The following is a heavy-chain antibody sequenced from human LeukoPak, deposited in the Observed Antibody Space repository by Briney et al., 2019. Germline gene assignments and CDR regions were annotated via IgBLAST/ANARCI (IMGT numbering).Heavy chain of an antibody. CDR1: GFTFSSYA. CDR3: ARDPAAAMALYYFGY. J-gene: IGHJ4*02. CDR2: ISYDGSNK. V-gene: IGHV3-30-3*01. Sequence: GGSLRLSCAASGFTFSSYAMHWVRQAPGKGLEWVAVISYDGSNKYYADSVKGRFTISRDNSKNTLYLQMNSLRAEDTAVYYCARDPAAAMALYYFGYWGQGTLVTVSS. D-gene: IGHD5-18*01.